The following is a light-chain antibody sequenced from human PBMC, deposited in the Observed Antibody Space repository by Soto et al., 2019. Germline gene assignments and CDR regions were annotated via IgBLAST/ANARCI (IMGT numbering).Light chain of an antibody. V-gene: IGKV1-5*01. CDR3: QQYNSYIT. CDR1: QSISSW. CDR2: DAS. Sequence: DIQMTQCPVTICASXGGRVTIACRASQSISSWLAWYQQKPGKAPKLLIYDASSLESGVPSRFSGSGSGTEFTLTISSLQPDDFATYYCQQYNSYITFGQGTRLEI. J-gene: IGKJ5*01.